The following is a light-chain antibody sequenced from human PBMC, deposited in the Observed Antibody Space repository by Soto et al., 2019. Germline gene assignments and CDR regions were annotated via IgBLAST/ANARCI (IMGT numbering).Light chain of an antibody. J-gene: IGKJ5*01. CDR3: QQRRSWQVT. CDR2: DAS. Sequence: ENELTHSPPPLFLFPGEEAPPSSRASQSINTYLAWYQQKPGQAPRLLIYDASKRATGIPARFSGSGSGTNFTLTISSLEPEDFAVYYCQQRRSWQVTFGQGTRLEIK. V-gene: IGKV3D-11*02. CDR1: QSINTY.